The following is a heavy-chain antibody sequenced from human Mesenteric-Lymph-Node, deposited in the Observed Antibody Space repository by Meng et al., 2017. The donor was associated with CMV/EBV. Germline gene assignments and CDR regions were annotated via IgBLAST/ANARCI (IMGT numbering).Heavy chain of an antibody. V-gene: IGHV1-69*05. CDR1: GGTFSSNA. D-gene: IGHD6-13*01. CDR2: IIPIFGTT. CDR3: ATGHSSSWYSFNY. J-gene: IGHJ4*02. Sequence: SVKVSCKASGGTFSSNAISWVRQAPGQGLEWMGGIIPIFGTTNYAQKFQGRVTITTDESTNTAYMELTSLRSEDTAVYYCATGHSSSWYSFNYWGQGTLVTVSS.